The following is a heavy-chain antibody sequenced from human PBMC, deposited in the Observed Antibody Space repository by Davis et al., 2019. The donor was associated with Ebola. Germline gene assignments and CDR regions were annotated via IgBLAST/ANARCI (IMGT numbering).Heavy chain of an antibody. CDR3: ARVPGNIWAGFDP. J-gene: IGHJ5*02. CDR1: GYISTDYG. D-gene: IGHD1/OR15-1a*01. V-gene: IGHV5-10-1*01. CDR2: IDLRDSYT. Sequence: PGGSLRLSCKGSGYISTDYGITWVRQVPGKGLEWMGKIDLRDSYTDYSPSFQGHVTISADRSISIAYVQWSSLKASDSAMYYCARVPGNIWAGFDPWGQGTLVTVSS.